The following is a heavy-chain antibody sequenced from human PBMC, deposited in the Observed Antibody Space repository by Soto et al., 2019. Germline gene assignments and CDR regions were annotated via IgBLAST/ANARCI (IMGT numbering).Heavy chain of an antibody. CDR1: GYTFTGYY. CDR2: INPNSGGT. J-gene: IGHJ6*02. D-gene: IGHD2-15*01. Sequence: ASVNVSCTSSGYTFTGYYMHWVRQSPGQGLEWMGWINPNSGGTNYAQKFQGWVTMTRDTSISTAYMELSRLRSDDTAVYYCSRNMRYCSGGSCYSGGYYYYYGMDVWGQGTTVTVSS. CDR3: SRNMRYCSGGSCYSGGYYYYYGMDV. V-gene: IGHV1-2*04.